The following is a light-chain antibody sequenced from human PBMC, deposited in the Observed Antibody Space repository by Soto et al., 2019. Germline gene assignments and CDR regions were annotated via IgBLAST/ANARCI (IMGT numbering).Light chain of an antibody. V-gene: IGKV1-39*01. CDR2: IAS. CDR3: QQTYSTLNS. Sequence: DIQVTQSPSSLSASVGDRVTITCRASQSIRTYLNWYQQRPGKPPKLLIHIASTLQTGVPLRFSGGGSGTDFTLTISSLQPEDFATYYCQQTYSTLNSFGQGTKLAIK. J-gene: IGKJ2*03. CDR1: QSIRTY.